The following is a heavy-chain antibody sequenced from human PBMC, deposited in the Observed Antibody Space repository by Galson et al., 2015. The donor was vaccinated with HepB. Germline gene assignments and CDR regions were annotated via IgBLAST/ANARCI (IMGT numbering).Heavy chain of an antibody. D-gene: IGHD2-21*01. V-gene: IGHV3-30-3*01. CDR1: GFTFSTNA. CDR3: ARDPFPALEVMGSGFHYFDY. CDR2: ISHDGNNK. J-gene: IGHJ4*02. Sequence: SLRLSCAASGFTFSTNAMHWVRQAPGKGLEWVAVISHDGNNKYYADSVKGRFTLSRDNSQNTLYLQLNSLRSEDTAVYYCARDPFPALEVMGSGFHYFDYWGQGTLVTVSS.